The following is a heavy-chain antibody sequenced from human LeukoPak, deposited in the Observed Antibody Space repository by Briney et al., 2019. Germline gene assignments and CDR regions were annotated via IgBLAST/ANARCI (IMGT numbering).Heavy chain of an antibody. J-gene: IGHJ4*02. Sequence: GGSLRLSCAASGFTFSAYVMTWVRQAPGKGLEWVSTIGSAGVTTFYADSVKGRFTISRDNSINTLYLQMNSLRAEDTAVYYCAKYITTGATRFFDSWGQGTLVTVSS. CDR1: GFTFSAYV. CDR3: AKYITTGATRFFDS. D-gene: IGHD4/OR15-4a*01. CDR2: IGSAGVTT. V-gene: IGHV3-23*01.